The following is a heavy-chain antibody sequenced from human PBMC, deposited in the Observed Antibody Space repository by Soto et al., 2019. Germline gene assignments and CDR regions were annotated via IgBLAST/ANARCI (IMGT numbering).Heavy chain of an antibody. D-gene: IGHD2-15*01. CDR2: INHSGST. CDR1: GGSFSGYY. V-gene: IGHV4-34*01. CDR3: ARTRWRDWFDP. J-gene: IGHJ5*02. Sequence: SETLSLTCAVYGGSFSGYYWSWIRQPPGKGLEWIGEINHSGSTNYNPSLKSRVTISVDTSKNQFSLKLSSVTAADTAVYYCARTRWRDWFDPWGQGTLVTVSS.